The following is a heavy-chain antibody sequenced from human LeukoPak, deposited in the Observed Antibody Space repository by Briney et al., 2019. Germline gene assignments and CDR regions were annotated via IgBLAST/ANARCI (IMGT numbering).Heavy chain of an antibody. V-gene: IGHV3-20*04. J-gene: IGHJ4*02. Sequence: SCAASGFTSDDFAMDWVRHAPAQGLQMVSVINGNGGSRGYADSVKGRFTISRDNAKNSLYPQMNSLRAEDTALYYCARVLVGATNDYWGQGTLVTVSS. CDR3: ARVLVGATNDY. D-gene: IGHD1-26*01. CDR1: GFTSDDFA. CDR2: INGNGGSR.